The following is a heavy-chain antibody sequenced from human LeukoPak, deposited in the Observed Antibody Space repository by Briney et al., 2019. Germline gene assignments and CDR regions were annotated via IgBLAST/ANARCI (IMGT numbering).Heavy chain of an antibody. V-gene: IGHV3-74*01. CDR2: IYVDGRTT. CDR1: GFTFSNYW. Sequence: GGSLRLSCVASGFTFSNYWMHWVRQPPGKGLVWVSRIYVDGRTTNYADSVKGRFTISRDNAKNTVYLEMSSLSVEDTATYYCIRDFRSADLWGQGTLVTVTS. J-gene: IGHJ5*02. CDR3: IRDFRSADL.